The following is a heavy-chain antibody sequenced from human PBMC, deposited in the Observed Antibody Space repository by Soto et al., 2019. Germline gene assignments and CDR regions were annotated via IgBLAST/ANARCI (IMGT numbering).Heavy chain of an antibody. Sequence: SVKVSYKTSGYTFTAYYMHWLRQAPGHGLEWLGWTRPRTGGAKYSHKFQGRGSMTRNTSITTAYMELTGLSTDDTAVYHCARWSGCYCKCFDSWGQGTLVTVSS. V-gene: IGHV1-2*02. CDR1: GYTFTAYY. D-gene: IGHD3-3*01. J-gene: IGHJ5*01. CDR3: ARWSGCYCKCFDS. CDR2: TRPRTGGA.